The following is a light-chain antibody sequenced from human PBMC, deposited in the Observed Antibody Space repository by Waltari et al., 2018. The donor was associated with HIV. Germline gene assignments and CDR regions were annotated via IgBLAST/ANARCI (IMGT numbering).Light chain of an antibody. CDR1: NSNIATTT. Sequence: QAVLTQPPSASGTPGQRVTISCSGSNSNIATTTVHWFQQVSGTAPKLLVYFNVTRPSGVPDRFSGSKSGTSASLAISGLQSDDEADYYCVVWDEVVNGWLFGGGTRLTVL. V-gene: IGLV1-44*01. J-gene: IGLJ3*02. CDR3: VVWDEVVNGWL. CDR2: FNV.